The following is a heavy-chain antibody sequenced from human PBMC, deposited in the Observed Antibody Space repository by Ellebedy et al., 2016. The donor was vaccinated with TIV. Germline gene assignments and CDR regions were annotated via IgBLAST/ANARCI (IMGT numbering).Heavy chain of an antibody. CDR1: GFSFRSYW. V-gene: IGHV3-21*01. Sequence: GGSLRLSCAASGFSFRSYWMSWVRQAPGKGLEWVSSISSGSTFIHYADSVQGRFTISRDNAKNSLYLQMHTLRAEDTAVYYCAREGAYDDYLQASFPFDPWGQGTLVTVSS. D-gene: IGHD4-17*01. J-gene: IGHJ5*02. CDR2: ISSGSTFI. CDR3: AREGAYDDYLQASFPFDP.